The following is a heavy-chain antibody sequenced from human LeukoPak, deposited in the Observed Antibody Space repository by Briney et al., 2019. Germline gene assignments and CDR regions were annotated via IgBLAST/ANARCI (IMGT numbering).Heavy chain of an antibody. Sequence: GGSLRLSCAASGFTFSSYEMNWVRQAPGKGLEWVSHISTSGTTINYADSVKGRFTISRDNAKNSLYLQMKSLRAEDTAVYYCARREYYYDSSGQRDAFDIWGQGTMVIVSS. J-gene: IGHJ3*02. CDR3: ARREYYYDSSGQRDAFDI. CDR1: GFTFSSYE. V-gene: IGHV3-48*03. D-gene: IGHD3-22*01. CDR2: ISTSGTTI.